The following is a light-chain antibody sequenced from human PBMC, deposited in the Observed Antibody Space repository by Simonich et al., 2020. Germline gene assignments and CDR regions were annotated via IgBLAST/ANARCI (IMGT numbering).Light chain of an antibody. J-gene: IGLJ2*01. CDR3: CSYAGSSTLV. V-gene: IGLV2-14*03. CDR2: DFS. CDR1: SSDIGGYNY. Sequence: QSALIQPASVSGCPGQSFTISCTGTSSDIGGYNYVSRYQQHPGKTPKFMIYDFSNRPPGVAQRFSGSKSGNTASLTISGHQAEDEADYYCCSYAGSSTLVFGGGTKLTVL.